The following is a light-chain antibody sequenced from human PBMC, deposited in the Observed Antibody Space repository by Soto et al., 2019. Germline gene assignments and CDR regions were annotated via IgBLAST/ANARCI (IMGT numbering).Light chain of an antibody. V-gene: IGKV3-20*01. CDR2: GAS. Sequence: EIVLTQSPGTLSLSPGERATLSCRASQSVSSSYLAWYQQKPGQAPRLLIYGASSRATGIPDRFSGSGSGTDFTLTISRLEPEDFAVYYCQQRGSSTHTFGQGTKLEIK. CDR1: QSVSSSY. J-gene: IGKJ2*01. CDR3: QQRGSSTHT.